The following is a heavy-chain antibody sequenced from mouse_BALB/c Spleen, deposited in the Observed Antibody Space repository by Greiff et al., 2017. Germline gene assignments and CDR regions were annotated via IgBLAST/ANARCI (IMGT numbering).Heavy chain of an antibody. CDR2: IRLTSDNYAT. Sequence: EVQVVESGGGLVQPGGSMKLSCVASGFTFSSYWMSWVRQSPEKGLEWVAEIRLTSDNYATHYAESVKGKFTISRDDSTSRLYLQMNSLRAEDTVIYYGTVNYYGSYGGFAYWGQGTLVTVSA. J-gene: IGHJ3*01. D-gene: IGHD2-1*01. CDR3: TVNYYGSYGGFAY. V-gene: IGHV6-6*02. CDR1: GFTFSSYW.